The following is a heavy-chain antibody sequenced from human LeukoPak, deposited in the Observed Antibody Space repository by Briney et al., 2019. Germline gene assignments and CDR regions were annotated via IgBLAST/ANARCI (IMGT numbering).Heavy chain of an antibody. Sequence: SETLSLTCTVSGGSISSYYWSWIRQPPGKGLEWIGYIYYSGSTDYNPSLKSRVTISVDTSKNQFSLKLSSVTAADTAVYYCARAGGGRLDYWGQGTLVTVSS. CDR3: ARAGGGRLDY. D-gene: IGHD2-15*01. CDR2: IYYSGST. J-gene: IGHJ4*02. V-gene: IGHV4-59*01. CDR1: GGSISSYY.